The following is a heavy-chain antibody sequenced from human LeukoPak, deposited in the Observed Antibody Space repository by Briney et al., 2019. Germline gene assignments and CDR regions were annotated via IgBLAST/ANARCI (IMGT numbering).Heavy chain of an antibody. V-gene: IGHV3-48*03. CDR3: AKDMGYTYALDY. D-gene: IGHD5-18*01. J-gene: IGHJ4*02. Sequence: GGSLSLSCGASGFTFSSFEMNWVRQAPGKGLEWVAHIRGSGSTTYYADSVRGRFTISRDNAKNSLYLQMNSLTVEDTAIYYCAKDMGYTYALDYWGQGALVAVSS. CDR1: GFTFSSFE. CDR2: IRGSGSTT.